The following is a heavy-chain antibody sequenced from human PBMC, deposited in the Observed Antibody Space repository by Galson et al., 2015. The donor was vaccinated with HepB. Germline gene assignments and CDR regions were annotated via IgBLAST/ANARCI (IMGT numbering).Heavy chain of an antibody. Sequence: SLRLSCAASGFTFSSYGMHWVRQAPGKGLEWVAVIWYDGSNKYYADSVKGRFTISRDNSKNTLYLQVNSLRAEDTAVYYCAKLVYGGNPRDYWGQGTLVTVSS. CDR3: AKLVYGGNPRDY. V-gene: IGHV3-33*06. J-gene: IGHJ4*02. CDR2: IWYDGSNK. D-gene: IGHD4-23*01. CDR1: GFTFSSYG.